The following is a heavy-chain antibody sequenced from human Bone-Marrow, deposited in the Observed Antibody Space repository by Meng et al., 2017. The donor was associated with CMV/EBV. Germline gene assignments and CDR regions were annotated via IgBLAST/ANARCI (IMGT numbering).Heavy chain of an antibody. V-gene: IGHV3-74*01. CDR3: ARGFSDY. CDR1: GFTFSSYW. Sequence: ESLKISCAASGFTFSSYWMHWVRQAPGKGLVWVSRINSEGSSTSYGYSVKGRFTISLDNAKNTLDLERNSLRAEDTAVYYCARGFSDYWGQGTRVTVSS. D-gene: IGHD2/OR15-2a*01. J-gene: IGHJ4*02. CDR2: INSEGSST.